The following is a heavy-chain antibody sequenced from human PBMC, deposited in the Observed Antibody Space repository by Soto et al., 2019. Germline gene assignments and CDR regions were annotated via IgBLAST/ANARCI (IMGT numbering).Heavy chain of an antibody. J-gene: IGHJ5*02. V-gene: IGHV2-5*02. Sequence: QITLKESGPTLVKSTQTLTLTCTFSGFSLTTSGVGVGWIRQPPGKALEWLALIYWDDDERYSPSLRSRLTITKDTAKNQVVLKMTNMDPVDTATYYCEQKGSLGERGWFDPGGRGPLVTVSS. CDR2: IYWDDDE. CDR3: EQKGSLGERGWFDP. D-gene: IGHD3-10*01. CDR1: GFSLTTSGVG.